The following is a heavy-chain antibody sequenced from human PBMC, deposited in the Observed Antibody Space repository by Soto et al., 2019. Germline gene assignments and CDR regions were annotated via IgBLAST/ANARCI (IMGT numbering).Heavy chain of an antibody. V-gene: IGHV5-51*01. Sequence: HGESLKISCKGSGYSFTSYWIGWVRQMPGKGLEWMGIIYPGDSDTRYSPSFQGQVTISADKSISTAYLQWSSLKASDTAMYYCARRLRYFDWLYGGGFDYWGQGTLVTVSS. CDR1: GYSFTSYW. CDR3: ARRLRYFDWLYGGGFDY. J-gene: IGHJ4*02. D-gene: IGHD3-9*01. CDR2: IYPGDSDT.